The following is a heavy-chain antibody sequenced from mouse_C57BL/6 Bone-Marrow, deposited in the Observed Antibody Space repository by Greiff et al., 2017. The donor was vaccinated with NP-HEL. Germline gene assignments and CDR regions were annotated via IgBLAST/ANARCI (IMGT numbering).Heavy chain of an antibody. J-gene: IGHJ2*01. D-gene: IGHD3-2*02. CDR3: ARGKTAQDFDY. Sequence: QVQLQQPGAELVRPGSSVKLSCKASGYTFTSYWMHWVKQRPIQGLEWIGNIDPSDSEPHYNQKFKDKATLTVDKSSSTAYMQLSSLTSEDSAVYYCARGKTAQDFDYWGQGTTLTVSS. V-gene: IGHV1-52*01. CDR1: GYTFTSYW. CDR2: IDPSDSEP.